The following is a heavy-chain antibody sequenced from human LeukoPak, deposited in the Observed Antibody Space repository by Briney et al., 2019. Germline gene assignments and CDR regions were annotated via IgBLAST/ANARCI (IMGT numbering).Heavy chain of an antibody. V-gene: IGHV3-74*01. CDR3: ARLNSAYYSFDY. CDR1: GFTFSFYW. J-gene: IGHJ4*02. CDR2: IKSDGSST. D-gene: IGHD3-22*01. Sequence: GGSLRLSCAASGFTFSFYWMHWVRQAPGKGLVWVPRIKSDGSSTNYADSVKGRFTISRDNAKNTLYLQMNSLRAEDTAVYYCARLNSAYYSFDYWGQGTLVTVSS.